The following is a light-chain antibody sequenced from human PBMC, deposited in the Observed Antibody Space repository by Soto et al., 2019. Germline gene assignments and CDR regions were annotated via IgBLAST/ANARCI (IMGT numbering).Light chain of an antibody. J-gene: IGLJ1*01. Sequence: QSALTQPASVSGSPGQSITLSCTGTSSDVGGYNYVSWYQQHPGKAPKLLIYEVIYQPSGVSHRFSGFKSGNSASLTISGLQAEDEADYYCSSYTTSTTLLYVFGTGTKLTVL. V-gene: IGLV2-14*01. CDR1: SSDVGGYNY. CDR3: SSYTTSTTLLYV. CDR2: EVI.